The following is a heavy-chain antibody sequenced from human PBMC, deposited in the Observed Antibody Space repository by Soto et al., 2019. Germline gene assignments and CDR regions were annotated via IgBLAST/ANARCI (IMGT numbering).Heavy chain of an antibody. CDR3: ARDDPLPKAYSSSTCDY. J-gene: IGHJ4*02. CDR2: ISAYNGNT. D-gene: IGHD6-6*01. CDR1: GYTFTSYC. V-gene: IGHV1-18*04. Sequence: ASAKVSFKSSGYTFTSYCISWVRQAPGQGLEWMGWISAYNGNTNYAQKLQGRVTMTTDTSTSTAYMELRSLRSDDTAVYYCARDDPLPKAYSSSTCDYWGQGTLVTVSS.